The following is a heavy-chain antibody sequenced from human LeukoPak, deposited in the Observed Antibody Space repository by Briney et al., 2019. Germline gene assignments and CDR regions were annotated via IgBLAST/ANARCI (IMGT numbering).Heavy chain of an antibody. CDR3: ARHRTMVRGVIIRRSYYFDY. CDR2: INHSGST. CDR1: GGSFSDYY. J-gene: IGHJ4*02. Sequence: PSETLSLTCAVYGGSFSDYYWSWIRQPPGKGLEWIGEINHSGSTNYNPSLKSRVTISVDTSKNQFSLKLSSVTAADTAVYYCARHRTMVRGVIIRRSYYFDYWGQGTLVTVSS. D-gene: IGHD3-10*01. V-gene: IGHV4-34*01.